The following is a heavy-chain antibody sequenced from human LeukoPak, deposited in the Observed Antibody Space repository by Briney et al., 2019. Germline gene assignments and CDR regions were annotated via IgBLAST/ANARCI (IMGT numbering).Heavy chain of an antibody. Sequence: GGSLRLSCAASGVTLSDHHMDWVRQPPGKGLEWIGRSRNKAHSYTTEYAASVKGRFAISRDDSNNSLYLQMNSLNSEDTAVYYCARVRYGGYYFDQWGQGTLVTVSS. D-gene: IGHD4-23*01. CDR3: ARVRYGGYYFDQ. J-gene: IGHJ4*02. CDR2: SRNKAHSYTT. CDR1: GVTLSDHH. V-gene: IGHV3-72*01.